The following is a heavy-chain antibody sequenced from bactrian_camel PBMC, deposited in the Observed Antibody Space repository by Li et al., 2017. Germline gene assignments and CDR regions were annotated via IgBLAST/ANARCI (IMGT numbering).Heavy chain of an antibody. V-gene: IGHV3S60*01. J-gene: IGHJ4*01. CDR1: GFTSGLTLETKC. CDR2: IYTGGTPT. D-gene: IGHD1*01. Sequence: VQLVESGGGSVQAGGSLKLSCEVSGFTSGLTLETKCMGWFRQAPGKEREAVAMIYTGGTPTYYADSVKGRFTISRDDAKNAVYLQMNSLKVEDTAMYYCAADRLACLTQMPRPMSPRAYNLWGQGTQVTVS. CDR3: AADRLACLTQMPRPMSPRAYNL.